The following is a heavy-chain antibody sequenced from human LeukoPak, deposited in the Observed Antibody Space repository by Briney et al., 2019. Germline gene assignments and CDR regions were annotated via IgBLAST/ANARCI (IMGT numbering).Heavy chain of an antibody. J-gene: IGHJ4*02. CDR1: GFRFSGYN. CDR2: ISSTTVI. V-gene: IGHV3-69-1*01. CDR3: AREGDGSNSGFAY. D-gene: IGHD4-11*01. Sequence: GGSLRLSCAVSGFRFSGYNTNWVRQAPGKGLEWIAYISSTTVIYYADSVEGRFTVSRDNAHDSLYLQMSSLTLDDTAVYFCAREGDGSNSGFAYWGQGTLVTVSS.